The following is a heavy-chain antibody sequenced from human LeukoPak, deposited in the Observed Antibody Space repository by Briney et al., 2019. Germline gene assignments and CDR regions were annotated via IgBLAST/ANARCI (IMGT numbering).Heavy chain of an antibody. CDR1: GPTFKNAR. D-gene: IGHD1-26*01. V-gene: IGHV3-15*01. Sequence: DPGGSLRPSCAAFGPTFKNARMSWVRQAPGKGLEWVGRIKSKSVGGTTDYAEPVKGRFTISRDDSKNTLYLEMNSLKTEDTAVYYCTTAPAGTFDYWGQGTLVTVSS. CDR3: TTAPAGTFDY. J-gene: IGHJ4*02. CDR2: IKSKSVGGTT.